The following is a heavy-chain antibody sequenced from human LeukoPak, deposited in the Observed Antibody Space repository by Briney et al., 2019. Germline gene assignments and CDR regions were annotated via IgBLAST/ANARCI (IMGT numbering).Heavy chain of an antibody. J-gene: IGHJ4*02. Sequence: SVKVSCKASGGTFSSYAISWVRQAPGQGLEWMGGIIPIFGTANYAQKFQGRVTITADESTSTAYMELSSLRSEDTAVYYCAREADTWIQLWLRFLSARGYYFDYWGQGTLVTVSS. CDR3: AREADTWIQLWLRFLSARGYYFDY. CDR2: IIPIFGTA. CDR1: GGTFSSYA. V-gene: IGHV1-69*13. D-gene: IGHD5-18*01.